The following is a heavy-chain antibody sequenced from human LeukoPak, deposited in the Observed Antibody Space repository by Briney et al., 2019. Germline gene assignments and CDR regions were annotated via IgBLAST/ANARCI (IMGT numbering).Heavy chain of an antibody. D-gene: IGHD6-19*01. CDR3: ASGSSGWWGDAFDI. V-gene: IGHV3-21*01. CDR1: GFTFSSYS. J-gene: IGHJ3*02. Sequence: GGSLRLSCAASGFTFSSYSMNWVRQAPGKGLEWVSSISSSSSYIYYADSVKGRFTISRDNAKNSLYLQMNSLRAEDTAVYYCASGSSGWWGDAFDIWGQGTMVTVSS. CDR2: ISSSSSYI.